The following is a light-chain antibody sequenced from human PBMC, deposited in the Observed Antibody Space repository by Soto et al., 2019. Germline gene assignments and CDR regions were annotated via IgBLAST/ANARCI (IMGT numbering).Light chain of an antibody. CDR2: GAS. J-gene: IGKJ4*01. CDR3: QQSHSKPLT. CDR1: QSVSSNF. V-gene: IGKV3-20*01. Sequence: NVLTQSPGTLSLSPGEGATLSCRASQSVSSNFLAWYRQKPGQAPRLLIYGASSRATGIPDRFSGSGSGTDFTLTISSLQPEDFAVYHCQQSHSKPLTFGGGTKVDI.